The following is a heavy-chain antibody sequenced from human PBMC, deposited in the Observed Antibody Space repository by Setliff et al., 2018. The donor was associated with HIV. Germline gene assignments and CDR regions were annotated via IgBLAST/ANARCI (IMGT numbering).Heavy chain of an antibody. D-gene: IGHD3-10*01. CDR1: GGSISSYY. CDR2: INHSGST. J-gene: IGHJ6*03. Sequence: PSETLSLTCTVSGGSISSYYWIWIRQPPGKGLEWIGEINHSGSTNYNPSRKSRVTISVDTFTNQLSMKLSSVTAADTAVYYCARGTRYGSGNYYYYYYYMDVWGKGTTVTVSS. V-gene: IGHV4-34*01. CDR3: ARGTRYGSGNYYYYYYYMDV.